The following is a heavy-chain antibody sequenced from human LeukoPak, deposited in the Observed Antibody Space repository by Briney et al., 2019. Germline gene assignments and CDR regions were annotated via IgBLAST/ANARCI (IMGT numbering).Heavy chain of an antibody. V-gene: IGHV4-34*01. J-gene: IGHJ4*02. CDR1: GGSFSGYY. D-gene: IGHD3-16*02. CDR3: ARGRLGELSLYFAKPFDY. CDR2: INHSGST. Sequence: SETLSLTCAVYGGSFSGYYWSWVRQPPGKGLEWIGEINHSGSTNYNPSLKSRVTISVDTSKNQFSLKLSSVTAADTAVYYCARGRLGELSLYFAKPFDYWGQGTLVTVSS.